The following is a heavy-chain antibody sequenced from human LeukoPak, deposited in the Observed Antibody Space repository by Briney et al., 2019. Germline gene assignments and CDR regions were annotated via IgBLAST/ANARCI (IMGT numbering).Heavy chain of an antibody. CDR1: GGSISSGYY. CDR2: INHSGST. V-gene: IGHV4-34*01. Sequence: PSEALSLTCTVSGGSISSGYYWSWIRQPPGKGLEWIGEINHSGSTNYNPSLKSRVTISVDTSKNQFSLKLSSVTAADTAVYYCARTVPVLLWFGESFDYWGQGTLVTVSS. J-gene: IGHJ4*02. CDR3: ARTVPVLLWFGESFDY. D-gene: IGHD3-10*01.